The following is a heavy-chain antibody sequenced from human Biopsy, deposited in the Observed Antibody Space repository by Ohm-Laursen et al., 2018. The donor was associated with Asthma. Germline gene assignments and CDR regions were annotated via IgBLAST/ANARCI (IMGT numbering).Heavy chain of an antibody. CDR1: GASIKTDDHY. D-gene: IGHD3-22*01. CDR3: ARRWRSYDSSNYYLDQ. V-gene: IGHV4-4*02. CDR2: IYHLGNA. J-gene: IGHJ4*02. Sequence: SETLSLTCPVSGASIKTDDHYWSWVRQPPGRGLEWIGQIYHLGNANYNPSLKSRVTMSVDKSKNQFSLKLTSVTAADTAVYFCARRWRSYDSSNYYLDQWGQGTLVTVSS.